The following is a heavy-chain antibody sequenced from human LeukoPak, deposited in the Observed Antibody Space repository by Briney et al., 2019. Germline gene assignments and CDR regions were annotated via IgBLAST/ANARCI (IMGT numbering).Heavy chain of an antibody. CDR2: IRYDGSNK. Sequence: GGSLRLSCAASGFTFSSYGMHWVRQAPGKGLEWVAFIRYDGSNKYYADSVKGRFTISRDNSKNTLYLQMNSLRAEDTAVYYCAKAQYYYGSGSYPLEYWGQGTLVTVSS. CDR3: AKAQYYYGSGSYPLEY. J-gene: IGHJ4*02. CDR1: GFTFSSYG. D-gene: IGHD3-10*01. V-gene: IGHV3-30*02.